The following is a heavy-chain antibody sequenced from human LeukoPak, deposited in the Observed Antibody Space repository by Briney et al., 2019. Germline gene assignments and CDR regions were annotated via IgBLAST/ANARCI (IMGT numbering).Heavy chain of an antibody. Sequence: GGSLRLSCAASGFTFNSYAMSWVRQAPGKGLEWVSGIRNSDGSTYYAESVKGRFTISRDNSKNTVYLQMNSLRVEDTAVYYCAKIALSWVAGTIDCWGRGTLVTVSS. J-gene: IGHJ4*02. CDR3: AKIALSWVAGTIDC. D-gene: IGHD6-19*01. CDR1: GFTFNSYA. V-gene: IGHV3-23*01. CDR2: IRNSDGST.